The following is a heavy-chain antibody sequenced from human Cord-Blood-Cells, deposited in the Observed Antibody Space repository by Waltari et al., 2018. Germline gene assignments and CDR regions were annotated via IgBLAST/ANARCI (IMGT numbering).Heavy chain of an antibody. Sequence: QVLLQQAGPGLVQPSQTLSHPCAFSGDRVSSTSATWNWTRQSPSRGLEWLGRTYYRSKWYNDYAVSVKSRITINPDTSKNQFSLQLNSVTPEDTAVYYCALELLAFDIWGQGTMVTVSS. CDR1: GDRVSSTSAT. J-gene: IGHJ3*02. V-gene: IGHV6-1*01. D-gene: IGHD1-7*01. CDR3: ALELLAFDI. CDR2: TYYRSKWYN.